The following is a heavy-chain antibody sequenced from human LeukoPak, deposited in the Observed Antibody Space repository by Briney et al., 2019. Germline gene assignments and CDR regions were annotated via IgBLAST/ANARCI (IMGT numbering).Heavy chain of an antibody. J-gene: IGHJ4*02. CDR1: GFTFSSYS. V-gene: IGHV3-21*01. Sequence: GGSLRLSCAASGFTFSSYSMNWVRQAPGKGLEWVSSISSSSSYIYYADSVKGRFTISRDNGKSSLYLQMNSLRAEDTAVYYCASACGGDCYKSASDYWGQGTLVTVSS. D-gene: IGHD2-21*02. CDR2: ISSSSSYI. CDR3: ASACGGDCYKSASDY.